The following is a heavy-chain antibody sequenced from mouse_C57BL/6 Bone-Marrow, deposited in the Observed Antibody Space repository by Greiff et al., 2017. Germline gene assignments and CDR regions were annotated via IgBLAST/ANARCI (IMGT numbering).Heavy chain of an antibody. CDR3: ASYYYGSSGDY. CDR2: IHPNSGST. Sequence: QVQLQQPGAELVKPGASVKLSCKASGYTFTSYWMHWVKQRPGQGLEWIGMIHPNSGSTNYNEKFKSKATLTVDKSSSTAYMQLSSLTSEDSAVYYCASYYYGSSGDYWGQGTTLTVSS. D-gene: IGHD1-1*01. J-gene: IGHJ2*01. CDR1: GYTFTSYW. V-gene: IGHV1-64*01.